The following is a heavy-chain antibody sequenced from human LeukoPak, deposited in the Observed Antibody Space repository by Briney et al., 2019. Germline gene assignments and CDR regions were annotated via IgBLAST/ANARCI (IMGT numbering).Heavy chain of an antibody. Sequence: GGSLRLSCAASGFTFSSYWMSWVRQAPGKGLDWVANIKQDGSEKYYVDSVKGRFTISRDNAKNSLYLQMNSLRAEDTAVYYCARDLDSGAAAHRGGFDYWGQGTLVTVSS. CDR1: GFTFSSYW. V-gene: IGHV3-7*01. J-gene: IGHJ4*02. CDR2: IKQDGSEK. CDR3: ARDLDSGAAAHRGGFDY. D-gene: IGHD6-13*01.